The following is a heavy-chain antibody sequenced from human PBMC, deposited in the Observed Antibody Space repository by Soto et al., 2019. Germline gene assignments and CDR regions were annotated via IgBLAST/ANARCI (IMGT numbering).Heavy chain of an antibody. J-gene: IGHJ4*02. CDR1: GFTFSAYA. CDR2: ISHDEINR. Sequence: GGSLRLSCVASGFTFSAYAMHWVRQAPGKGLEWVAVISHDEINRYYADSVKGRFTISRDNSKSTLYLQMNSLRPEDTAVFYCVRGSLPHHFSSGSLDSWGQGTLVTVSS. D-gene: IGHD3-10*01. CDR3: VRGSLPHHFSSGSLDS. V-gene: IGHV3-30*03.